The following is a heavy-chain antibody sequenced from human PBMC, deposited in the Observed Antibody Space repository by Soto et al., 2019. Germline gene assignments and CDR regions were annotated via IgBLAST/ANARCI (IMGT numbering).Heavy chain of an antibody. Sequence: QVQLVQSGAEVKKPGSSVKVSCKASGGTFSSYAISWVRQAPGQGLEWMGGIIPIFGTANYAQKFQGRVTSTADESTSTAYMELSSLRSEDTAVYYCARDGDYGGNHPHWYFDLWGRGTLVTVSS. CDR2: IIPIFGTA. J-gene: IGHJ2*01. D-gene: IGHD4-17*01. V-gene: IGHV1-69*12. CDR1: GGTFSSYA. CDR3: ARDGDYGGNHPHWYFDL.